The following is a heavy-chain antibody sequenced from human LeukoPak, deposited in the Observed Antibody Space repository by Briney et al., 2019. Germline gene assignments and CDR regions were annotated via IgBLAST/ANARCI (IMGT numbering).Heavy chain of an antibody. CDR3: ARGVGITIFGVVINDAFDI. CDR2: IYSSGST. V-gene: IGHV4-4*07. J-gene: IGHJ3*02. Sequence: PSETLSLTCTVSGGSFSSYYWSWIRQPAGKGLEWIGRIYSSGSTNYNPSLKNRVTMSVDTSKNQFSLKLSSVTAADTAVYYCARGVGITIFGVVINDAFDIWGQGTMVTVSS. CDR1: GGSFSSYY. D-gene: IGHD3-3*01.